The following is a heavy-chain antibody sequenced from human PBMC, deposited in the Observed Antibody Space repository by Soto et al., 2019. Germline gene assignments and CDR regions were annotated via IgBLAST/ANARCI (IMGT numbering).Heavy chain of an antibody. V-gene: IGHV1-8*01. CDR2: MNPNTGNS. CDR1: GYTFTSYD. Sequence: ASVKVSFKASGYTFTSYDSYWGRHATGQGLEWMGWMNPNTGNSAYAQKFQGRVTVTSDTSINTVHMELSSLRSEDTAVYYCARRAETNGWNGFGADKYYFDFWGQGTLVTVSS. D-gene: IGHD1-1*01. CDR3: ARRAETNGWNGFGADKYYFDF. J-gene: IGHJ4*02.